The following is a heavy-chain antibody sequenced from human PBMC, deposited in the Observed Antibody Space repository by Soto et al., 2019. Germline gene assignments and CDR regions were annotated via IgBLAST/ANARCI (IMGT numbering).Heavy chain of an antibody. CDR3: ARLNPIAAAFDY. CDR2: ISSNGGST. CDR1: GFTFSSYA. D-gene: IGHD6-13*01. V-gene: IGHV3-64*01. J-gene: IGHJ4*02. Sequence: EVQLVESGGGLVQPGGSLRLSCAASGFTFSSYAMHWVRQAPGKGLEYVLAISSNGGSTHYANSVKGRYTISRDNSKNTLYLQMGSLRAEDMAVYYCARLNPIAAAFDYWGQGTLVTVSS.